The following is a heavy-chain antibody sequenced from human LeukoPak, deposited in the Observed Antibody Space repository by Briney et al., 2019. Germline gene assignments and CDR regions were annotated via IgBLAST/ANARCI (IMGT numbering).Heavy chain of an antibody. CDR1: GFTFSSYS. Sequence: GSLRLSCAASGFTFSSYSMNWIRQPPGKGLEWIGYIHNSGSTNYYPSLKSRVTISVDSSKNQFSLKLTSVTAADTAVYYCRRGRMAATFWGQGTLVTVSS. D-gene: IGHD2-15*01. CDR3: RRGRMAATF. V-gene: IGHV4-59*01. J-gene: IGHJ4*02. CDR2: IHNSGST.